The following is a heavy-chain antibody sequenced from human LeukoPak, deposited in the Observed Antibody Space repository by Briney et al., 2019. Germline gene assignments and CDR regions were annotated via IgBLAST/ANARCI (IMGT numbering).Heavy chain of an antibody. Sequence: PGGSLRLSCAASGFTVTSNYMSWVRQAPGKGLEWVSVIYSGGSTYYADSVKGRFTISRDNSKNTVYLQMNSLRAEDTAVYYCARESRGYDILTGKYHRGYYSYYMDVWGKGTTVTVSS. CDR3: ARESRGYDILTGKYHRGYYSYYMDV. CDR2: IYSGGST. J-gene: IGHJ6*03. CDR1: GFTVTSNY. D-gene: IGHD3-9*01. V-gene: IGHV3-66*01.